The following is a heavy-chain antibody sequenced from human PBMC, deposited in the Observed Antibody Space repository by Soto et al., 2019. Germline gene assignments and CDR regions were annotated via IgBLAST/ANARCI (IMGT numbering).Heavy chain of an antibody. CDR3: AKYTRALDS. V-gene: IGHV3-23*01. Sequence: EVQLLESGGGLVQPGGSLRLSCAASGFTFSSYAMSWVRQAPGKGLEWVSSIDGSGGRTFYADSVKGRFTISRDNSKGTLYLQMNSLRAEDTAVYYCAKYTRALDSWGRNPGHRLL. CDR2: IDGSGGRT. J-gene: IGHJ5*01. CDR1: GFTFSSYA. D-gene: IGHD2-2*01.